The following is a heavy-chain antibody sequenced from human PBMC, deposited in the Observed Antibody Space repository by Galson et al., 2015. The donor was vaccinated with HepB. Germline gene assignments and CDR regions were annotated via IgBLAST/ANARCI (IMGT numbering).Heavy chain of an antibody. CDR3: ARDQVSAAGANDAFDI. CDR1: GYTFTSYY. V-gene: IGHV1-46*03. J-gene: IGHJ3*02. CDR2: INPSGGST. D-gene: IGHD6-13*01. Sequence: SVKVSCKASGYTFTSYYMHWVRQAPGQGLEWMGIINPSGGSTSYAQKFQGRVTMTRDTSTSTVYMELSSLRSEDTAVYYCARDQVSAAGANDAFDIWGQGTMVTVSS.